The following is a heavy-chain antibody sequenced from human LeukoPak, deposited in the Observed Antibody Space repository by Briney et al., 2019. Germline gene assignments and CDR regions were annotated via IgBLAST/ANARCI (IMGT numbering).Heavy chain of an antibody. Sequence: KPSETLSLTCTVSGGSISSYYWSWIRQPPGKGLEWIGYIYYSGSTNYNPSLKSRVTISVDTSKNQFSLKLSSVTAADTAVYYCARGGGGGQDWGEDYWGQGTLVTVSS. CDR2: IYYSGST. CDR3: ARGGGGGQDWGEDY. V-gene: IGHV4-59*01. D-gene: IGHD2-21*01. J-gene: IGHJ4*02. CDR1: GGSISSYY.